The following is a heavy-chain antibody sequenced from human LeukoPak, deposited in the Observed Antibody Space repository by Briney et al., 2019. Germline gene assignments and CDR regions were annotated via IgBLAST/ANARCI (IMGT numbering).Heavy chain of an antibody. J-gene: IGHJ4*02. D-gene: IGHD5-24*01. CDR3: AKSGYNRFDY. CDR1: GFTFSSYA. CDR2: ISYDGSKK. V-gene: IGHV3-30*04. Sequence: PGRSLRLSCAASGFTFSSYAMHWVRQAPGKGLEWVAVISYDGSKKYYADSVKGRFTISRDNSKNTLYLQMNSLIAEDTAVYYCAKSGYNRFDYWGQGTRVTVSS.